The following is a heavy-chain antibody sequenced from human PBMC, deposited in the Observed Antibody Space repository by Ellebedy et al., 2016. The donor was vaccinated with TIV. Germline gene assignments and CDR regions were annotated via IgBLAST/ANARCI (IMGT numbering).Heavy chain of an antibody. CDR3: ARALYDEKITGDY. Sequence: MPSETLSLTCAVSGGSISSSNWWSWIRQPPGKGLEWIGYIYYSGSTNYNPSLKSRVTISVDTSKNQFSLKLSSVTAADTAVYYCARALYDEKITGDYWGQGTLVTVSS. CDR1: GGSISSSNW. V-gene: IGHV4-61*05. J-gene: IGHJ4*02. CDR2: IYYSGST. D-gene: IGHD2-8*01.